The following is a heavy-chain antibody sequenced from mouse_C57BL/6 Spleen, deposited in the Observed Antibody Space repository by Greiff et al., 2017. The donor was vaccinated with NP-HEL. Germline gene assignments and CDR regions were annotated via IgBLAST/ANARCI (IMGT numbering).Heavy chain of an antibody. Sequence: LQESGPELVKPGASVKISCKASGYAFSSSWMNWVKQRPGKGLEWIGRIYPGDGDTNYNGKFKGKATLTADKSSSTAYMQLSSLTSEDSAVYFCARWGGDFDYWGQGTTLTVSS. CDR2: IYPGDGDT. CDR1: GYAFSSSW. J-gene: IGHJ2*01. V-gene: IGHV1-82*01. CDR3: ARWGGDFDY.